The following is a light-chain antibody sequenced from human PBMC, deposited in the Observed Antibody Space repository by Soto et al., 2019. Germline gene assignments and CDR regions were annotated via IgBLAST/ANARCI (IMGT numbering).Light chain of an antibody. CDR1: QGVSNT. CDR2: AAS. J-gene: IGKJ2*01. Sequence: VMTQSPATLSVSPGERATLSSRASQGVSNTLAWYQQKPGQAPRLLIYAASIRAPGIPARFSGGGSGTEFTLTISSLQSEDFAVYYCQHYDNWPYTFGQGTKLEIK. CDR3: QHYDNWPYT. V-gene: IGKV3-15*01.